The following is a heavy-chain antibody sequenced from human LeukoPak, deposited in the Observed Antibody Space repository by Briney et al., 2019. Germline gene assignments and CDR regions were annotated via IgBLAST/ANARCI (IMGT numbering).Heavy chain of an antibody. CDR3: AKGKAPGNFQH. CDR1: GFTFSSYD. Sequence: GRSLRLSCAASGFTFSSYDMHWVRQAPGKGLEWVAVISYDGNDKYYADSVKGRFTISRDNSKNTLYLQMNSLRAEDTAVYYCAKGKAPGNFQHWGQGTLVTVSS. D-gene: IGHD3-10*01. CDR2: ISYDGNDK. V-gene: IGHV3-30*18. J-gene: IGHJ1*01.